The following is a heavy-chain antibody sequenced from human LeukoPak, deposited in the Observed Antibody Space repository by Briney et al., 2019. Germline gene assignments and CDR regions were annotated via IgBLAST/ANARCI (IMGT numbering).Heavy chain of an antibody. CDR1: GYSFTNYW. CDR3: ARKYSRSSSLVDY. D-gene: IGHD6-6*01. CDR2: IYPGDSDA. V-gene: IGHV5-51*01. J-gene: IGHJ4*02. Sequence: GESLKISCKGSGYSFTNYWIAWVRQMPGKGLEWMGIIYPGDSDARYSPSFQGQVTISVDKSISTAYLQWSRLKASDTAMYYCARKYSRSSSLVDYWGQGTLVPVSS.